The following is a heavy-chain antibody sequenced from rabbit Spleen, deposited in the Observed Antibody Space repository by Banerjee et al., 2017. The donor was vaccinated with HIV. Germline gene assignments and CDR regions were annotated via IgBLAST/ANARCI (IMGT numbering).Heavy chain of an antibody. CDR3: ARTHTDSSSYSG. V-gene: IGHV1S47*01. CDR1: GFDFSFNA. CDR2: IYTSSGSI. J-gene: IGHJ2*01. D-gene: IGHD1-1*01. Sequence: QEQLEESGGDLVKPEGSLTLTCKASGFDFSFNAMCWVRQAPGKGPEWIACIYTSSGSIYYANWAKRRFTISKTSTTVDLKMTSLTTEDTATYFCARTHTDSSSYSGWGQGTLVTVS.